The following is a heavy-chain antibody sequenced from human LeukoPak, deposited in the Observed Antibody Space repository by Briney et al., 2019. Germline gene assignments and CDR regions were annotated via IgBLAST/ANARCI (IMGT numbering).Heavy chain of an antibody. Sequence: GGSLRLSCAASGFTFSSYSMSWVRQAPGKGLEWVANIKQDGSEKYYVDSVKGRFTISRDNAKNSLYLQMNSLRAEDTAVYYCAARWDYDSSGYYYAHAFDIWGQGTMVTVSS. CDR1: GFTFSSYS. CDR2: IKQDGSEK. V-gene: IGHV3-7*01. CDR3: AARWDYDSSGYYYAHAFDI. J-gene: IGHJ3*02. D-gene: IGHD3-22*01.